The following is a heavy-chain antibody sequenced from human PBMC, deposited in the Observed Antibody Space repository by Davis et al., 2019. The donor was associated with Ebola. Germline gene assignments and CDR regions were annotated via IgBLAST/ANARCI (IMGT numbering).Heavy chain of an antibody. D-gene: IGHD3-10*01. J-gene: IGHJ5*02. CDR3: ARGAYGSGSSFGLVDP. Sequence: GESLKISCAASGFTFSSYAMSWVRQAPGKGLEWVSAISAYGGNTYYADSVKGRFTISRDNSKNTLYLQMNSLRSEDTAVYYCARGAYGSGSSFGLVDPWGQGTLVTVSS. CDR2: ISAYGGNT. CDR1: GFTFSSYA. V-gene: IGHV3-23*01.